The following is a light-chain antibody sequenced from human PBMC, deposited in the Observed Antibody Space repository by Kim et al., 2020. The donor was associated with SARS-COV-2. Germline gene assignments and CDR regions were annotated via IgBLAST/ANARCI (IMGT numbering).Light chain of an antibody. Sequence: FPGARATRSCRASHSVTNSYSSWYQQKPGRAPRLLLSVTSIRATGIPDRFSGSGSGTDFTLPISRLEPEDFAVYYCHQYGMSPRTFGQGTKVDIK. V-gene: IGKV3-20*01. J-gene: IGKJ1*01. CDR2: VTS. CDR3: HQYGMSPRT. CDR1: HSVTNSY.